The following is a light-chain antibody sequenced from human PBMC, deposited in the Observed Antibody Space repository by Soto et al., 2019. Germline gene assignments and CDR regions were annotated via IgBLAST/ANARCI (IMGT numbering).Light chain of an antibody. CDR2: KAS. Sequence: DIQMTQSPSTLSASVGDSVTITCRASQSISPWLSWYQQKPGKAPTLLIHKASSLEGGVPSRFSGSGSGTDFNITISSLQPDDFATYYCQQYNHDPLTFGGGTTVEIK. V-gene: IGKV1-5*03. CDR1: QSISPW. CDR3: QQYNHDPLT. J-gene: IGKJ4*01.